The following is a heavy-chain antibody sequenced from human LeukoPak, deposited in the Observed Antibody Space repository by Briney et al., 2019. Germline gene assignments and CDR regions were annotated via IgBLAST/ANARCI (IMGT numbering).Heavy chain of an antibody. Sequence: TGGSLRLSCAATGFTFSSYSMNWVRQAPGKGLECVANIKKDGSEKYYINSVKGRFTISRDNAKNLLYLQMNSLRAEDTALYYCVKDAGTAWGQGTLVTVSS. D-gene: IGHD2-8*02. V-gene: IGHV3-7*01. CDR3: VKDAGTA. J-gene: IGHJ5*02. CDR1: GFTFSSYS. CDR2: IKKDGSEK.